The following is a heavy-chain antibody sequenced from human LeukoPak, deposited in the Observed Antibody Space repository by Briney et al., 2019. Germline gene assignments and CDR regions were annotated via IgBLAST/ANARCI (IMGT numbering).Heavy chain of an antibody. J-gene: IGHJ4*02. CDR3: AKLEQTFDFHY. V-gene: IGHV1-2*02. CDR2: INPKSGGT. Sequence: ASVKVSCKASGYTFTDYYMHWVRQAPGQGLEWMGWINPKSGGTNYAQKFQGRVTMTRDTSISTAFMELSRLRSDDTAVYYCAKLEQTFDFHYWGQGTLVTVSS. CDR1: GYTFTDYY. D-gene: IGHD1/OR15-1a*01.